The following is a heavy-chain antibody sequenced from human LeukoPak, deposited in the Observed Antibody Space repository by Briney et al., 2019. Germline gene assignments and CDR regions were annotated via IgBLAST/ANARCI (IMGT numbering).Heavy chain of an antibody. CDR1: GFTFSSYG. D-gene: IGHD6-19*01. V-gene: IGHV3-30*18. Sequence: GGSLRLSCAASGFTFSSYGMHWVRQAPGKGLEWVAVISYDGSNKYYADSVKGRLTISRDNSKNTLYLQMNSLRAEDTAVYYCAKGRHSSGWKSYFDYWGQGTLATVSS. CDR3: AKGRHSSGWKSYFDY. J-gene: IGHJ4*02. CDR2: ISYDGSNK.